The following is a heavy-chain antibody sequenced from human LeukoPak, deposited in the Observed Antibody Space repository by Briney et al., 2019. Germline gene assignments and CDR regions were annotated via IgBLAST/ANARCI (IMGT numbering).Heavy chain of an antibody. CDR2: IYPGNSDT. CDR1: GYSFTSYW. CDR3: ARSLGLREYQLLKAFDI. Sequence: GESLKISCKGSGYSFTSYWIDWVRQMPGKGLEWMGIIYPGNSDTRYSPSFQGQVTVSADKSISTAYLQWSSLKASDTAMYYCARSLGLREYQLLKAFDIWGQGTMVIVSS. J-gene: IGHJ3*02. V-gene: IGHV5-51*01. D-gene: IGHD2-2*01.